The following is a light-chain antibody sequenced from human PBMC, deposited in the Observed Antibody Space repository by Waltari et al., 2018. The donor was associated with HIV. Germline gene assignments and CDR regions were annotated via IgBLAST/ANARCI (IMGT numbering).Light chain of an antibody. V-gene: IGLV1-47*01. J-gene: IGLJ3*02. CDR3: AAWDDNLSGWV. CDR2: RNN. CDR1: SSNIESNY. Sequence: QSALTQPPSSSGTPGQSAPISCSGSSSNIESNYVYCYPHLPGPAPKLRIYRNNQRPSGVPGRFSGFKSGTSASLAISGLRSEDEADYYCAAWDDNLSGWVFGGGSKLTIL.